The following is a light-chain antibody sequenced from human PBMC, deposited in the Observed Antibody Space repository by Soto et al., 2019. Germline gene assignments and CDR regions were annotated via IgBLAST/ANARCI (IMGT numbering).Light chain of an antibody. CDR1: QSISSW. Sequence: DIQMTQSPSTLSASLGDRVTITCRASQSISSWLAWYQQKPWQAPKLLIYDAFSLESGVPSRFRGSGSGTEFTRTISGRGPDDFATYYCQQYNMYLYTFGQGTKLEIK. CDR2: DAF. CDR3: QQYNMYLYT. V-gene: IGKV1-5*01. J-gene: IGKJ2*01.